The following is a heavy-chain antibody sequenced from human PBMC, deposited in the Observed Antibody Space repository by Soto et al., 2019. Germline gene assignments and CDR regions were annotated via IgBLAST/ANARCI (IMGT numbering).Heavy chain of an antibody. CDR1: GYTFTSYG. V-gene: IGHV1-18*01. CDR2: ISAYNGNT. CDR3: ARRVHYYDSAGWFDP. D-gene: IGHD3-22*01. J-gene: IGHJ5*02. Sequence: ASVKVSCKASGYTFTSYGISWVRQAPGQGLEWMGWISAYNGNTDYAQKLQGRVTMTTDTSTSTAYMELRSLRSDDTAVYYCARRVHYYDSAGWFDPWGQGTLVTVSS.